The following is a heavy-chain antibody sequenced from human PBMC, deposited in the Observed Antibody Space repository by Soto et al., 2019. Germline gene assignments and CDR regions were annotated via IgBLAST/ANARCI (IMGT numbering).Heavy chain of an antibody. D-gene: IGHD2-15*01. J-gene: IGHJ6*03. CDR2: INPNSGGT. V-gene: IGHV1-2*04. CDR1: GYTFTGYY. CDR3: ARNAGATGLYYYYYMDV. Sequence: ASVKVSCKASGYTFTGYYIHWVRQAPGQGLEWMGWINPNSGGTNYAQKFQGWVTMTRDTSISTAYMELSRLRSDDTAVYYCARNAGATGLYYYYYMDVWGKGTTVTVSS.